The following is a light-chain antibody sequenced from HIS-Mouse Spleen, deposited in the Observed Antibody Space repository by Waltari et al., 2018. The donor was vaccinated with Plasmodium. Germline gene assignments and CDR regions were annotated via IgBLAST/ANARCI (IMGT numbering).Light chain of an antibody. CDR3: CSYAGSYTLL. Sequence: QSALTQTRSVSGTPGQSVTIACTGTRRNVGGSHDVSWYQQHPGKAPKLMIYDVSKRPSWVPDRFSGSKSGNTSSLTISGLQAEDEADYYCCSYAGSYTLLFGGGTKLTVL. J-gene: IGLJ2*01. CDR1: RRNVGGSHD. V-gene: IGLV2-11*01. CDR2: DVS.